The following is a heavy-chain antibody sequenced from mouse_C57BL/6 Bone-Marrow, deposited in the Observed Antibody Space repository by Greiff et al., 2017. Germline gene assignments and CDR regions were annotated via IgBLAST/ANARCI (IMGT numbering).Heavy chain of an antibody. V-gene: IGHV1-85*01. CDR1: GYTFTSCD. Sequence: QVQLKQSGPELVKPGASVKLSCKASGYTFTSCDINWVKQRPGQGLEWIGWIYPRDGSTKYNEKFKGKATLTVDTSSSTAYMGLHSLTSEDSAVYFCARLEFDGSSGDWYFDVWGTGTTVTVSS. J-gene: IGHJ1*03. D-gene: IGHD1-1*01. CDR3: ARLEFDGSSGDWYFDV. CDR2: IYPRDGST.